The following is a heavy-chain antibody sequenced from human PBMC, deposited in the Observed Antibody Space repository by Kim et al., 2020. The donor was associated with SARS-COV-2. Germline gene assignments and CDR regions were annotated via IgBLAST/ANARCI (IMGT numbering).Heavy chain of an antibody. Sequence: GGSLRLXCAASGFPFSAFSMNWVRQAPGKGLXXVATXXGSGXNTYYADSVKGRFTXSRGXXKNTXXLQLXSLRXEDTAXXYCGXAAQXXATTXXYYXXMDVXXXGTXXXVS. CDR3: GXAAQXXATTXXYYXXMDV. J-gene: IGHJ6*01. CDR2: XXGSGXNT. V-gene: IGHV3-23*01. CDR1: GFPFSAFS. D-gene: IGHD5-12*01.